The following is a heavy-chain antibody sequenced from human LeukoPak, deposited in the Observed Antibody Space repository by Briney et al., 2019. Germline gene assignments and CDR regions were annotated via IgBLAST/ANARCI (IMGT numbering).Heavy chain of an antibody. CDR1: GFTFSSYS. CDR2: ISSSSSYI. Sequence: GGSLRLSCAASGFTFSSYSMNWVRQAPGKGLEWVSSISSSSSYIYYADSVKGRFTISRDNAKNSLYLQMDSLRAEDTAIYYCARPQTSSSSTASLGYWGQGTLVTVSS. J-gene: IGHJ4*02. V-gene: IGHV3-21*04. CDR3: ARPQTSSSSTASLGY. D-gene: IGHD6-6*01.